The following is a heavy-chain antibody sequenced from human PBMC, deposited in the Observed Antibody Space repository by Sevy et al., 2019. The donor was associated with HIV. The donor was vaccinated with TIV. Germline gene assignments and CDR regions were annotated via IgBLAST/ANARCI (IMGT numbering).Heavy chain of an antibody. CDR3: AHETFGRFES. V-gene: IGHV3-7*01. CDR2: IKGDGSDK. CDR1: GFTFSANW. D-gene: IGHD3-16*01. J-gene: IGHJ4*02. Sequence: GGSLRLSCAASGFTFSANWMNWVRQAPGKGLEWVANIKGDGSDKHHVDSVEGRFTMSRDNAKNLLYLQMNSLRVEDTAVYYCAHETFGRFESWGQGTLVTVSS.